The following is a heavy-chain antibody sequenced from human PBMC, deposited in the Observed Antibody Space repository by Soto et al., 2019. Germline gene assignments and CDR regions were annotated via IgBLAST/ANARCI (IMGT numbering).Heavy chain of an antibody. J-gene: IGHJ4*02. CDR2: IYYSGRA. D-gene: IGHD2-15*01. V-gene: IGHV4-30-4*01. CDR1: GASISSVDHY. Sequence: QVQLQESGPGLVKPSQTLSLTCTVSGASISSVDHYWSWIRQPPGKGLEWIGYIYYSGRADHNPSLKSRLAISIDTSKNRFSLRLSSVTAADTAVYYCARVGGNEDFDTWGQGTLVTVSS. CDR3: ARVGGNEDFDT.